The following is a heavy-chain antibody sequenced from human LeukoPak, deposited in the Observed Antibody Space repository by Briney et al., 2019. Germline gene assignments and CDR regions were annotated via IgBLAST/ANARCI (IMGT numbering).Heavy chain of an antibody. Sequence: PSETLSLTCAVFGGSLSGYYWSWIRQPPGKGLEWIGKINHSGSTNYNPSLKSRVTISVDTSKKQFSLKLSSVTAADTAVYYCVGGASYTVTTYYFDYWGQGTLVTVSS. CDR3: VGGASYTVTTYYFDY. V-gene: IGHV4-34*01. CDR1: GGSLSGYY. CDR2: INHSGST. J-gene: IGHJ4*02. D-gene: IGHD4-17*01.